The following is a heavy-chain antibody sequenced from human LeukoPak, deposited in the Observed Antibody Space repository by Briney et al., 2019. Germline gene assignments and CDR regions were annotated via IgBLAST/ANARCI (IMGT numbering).Heavy chain of an antibody. CDR2: ISSSGSYI. Sequence: GGSLRLSCAASGFTFSSYSMNWVRQAPGKGLEWVSSISSSGSYIYYADSVKGRFTISRDNAKNSLYLQMNSLRAEDTAVYYCASCLWFGELYRFDPWGQGTLVTVSS. J-gene: IGHJ5*02. CDR1: GFTFSSYS. V-gene: IGHV3-21*01. CDR3: ASCLWFGELYRFDP. D-gene: IGHD3-10*01.